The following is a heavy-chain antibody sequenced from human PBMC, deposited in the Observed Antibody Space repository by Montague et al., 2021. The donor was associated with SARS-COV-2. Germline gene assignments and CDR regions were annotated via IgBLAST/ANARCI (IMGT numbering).Heavy chain of an antibody. J-gene: IGHJ6*04. V-gene: IGHV3-13*01. CDR1: GFTFSRHD. CDR3: ARAHADSVYHFWSGSVTSTSLDV. Sequence: SLRLSCAASGFTFSRHDMHWVRQSPGKGLQWVSAIGTAGDTYYEGSVXXRFTISREDAKSSLSLQMTSLTAGDTAVYYCARAHADSVYHFWSGSVTSTSLDVWGKGTAVTVSS. CDR2: IGTAGDT. D-gene: IGHD3-3*01.